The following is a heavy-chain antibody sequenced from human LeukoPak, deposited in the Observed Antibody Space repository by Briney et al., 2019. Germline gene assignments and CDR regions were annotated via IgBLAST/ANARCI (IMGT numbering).Heavy chain of an antibody. CDR1: GFTFSSYA. D-gene: IGHD1-26*01. CDR3: ARDKIVGATHFDY. V-gene: IGHV3-7*03. Sequence: GGSLRLSCAASGFTFSSYAMHWVRQAPGKGLEWVANIKQDGSEKYYVDSVKGRFTISRDNAKNSLFLQMNSLRAEDTALYYCARDKIVGATHFDYWGQGTLVTVSS. CDR2: IKQDGSEK. J-gene: IGHJ4*02.